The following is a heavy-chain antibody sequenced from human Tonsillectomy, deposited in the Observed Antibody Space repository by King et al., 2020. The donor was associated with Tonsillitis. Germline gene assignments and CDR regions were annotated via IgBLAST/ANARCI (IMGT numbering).Heavy chain of an antibody. Sequence: VQLVESGGGVVQPGGSLRLSCAASGFSFSDYGMHWVRQAPGKGLEWVAFIAYDENKNYYTDSVKGRFTISRDNSKNTLYLEMNSLRFEDTAVYYCAKDQAGYWGQGTLVTVPS. CDR2: IAYDENKN. V-gene: IGHV3-30*02. CDR1: GFSFSDYG. J-gene: IGHJ4*02. CDR3: AKDQAGY.